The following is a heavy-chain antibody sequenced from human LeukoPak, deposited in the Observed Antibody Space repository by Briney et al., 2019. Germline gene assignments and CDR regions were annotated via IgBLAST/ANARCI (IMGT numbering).Heavy chain of an antibody. Sequence: PSETLSLTCAVSGYSISGSSGYYWGWIRQSPGKGLEWIGGIYHSGTTFYNPSLKSRVTISVDTSKNQFSLKLASVTAADTAVYYCARAIRVWGQGTLVTDSS. CDR2: IYHSGTT. J-gene: IGHJ4*02. V-gene: IGHV4-38-2*01. CDR1: GYSISGSSGYY. CDR3: ARAIRV.